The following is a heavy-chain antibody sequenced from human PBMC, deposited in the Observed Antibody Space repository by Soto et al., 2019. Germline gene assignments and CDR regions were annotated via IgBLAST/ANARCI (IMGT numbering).Heavy chain of an antibody. CDR2: IYDSGST. V-gene: IGHV4-31*03. Sequence: QVQLQESGPGLVTPSQTLSLTCTVSGGSISSGGYYWSWIRQHTGKGLEWIGYIYDSGSTYYNPSLKSRVTISVDTSKNQCALKLSSVTAADTAVYYCARTMVRGVLGYYYYGMDVWGQGTTVTVSS. J-gene: IGHJ6*02. CDR3: ARTMVRGVLGYYYYGMDV. CDR1: GGSISSGGYY. D-gene: IGHD3-10*01.